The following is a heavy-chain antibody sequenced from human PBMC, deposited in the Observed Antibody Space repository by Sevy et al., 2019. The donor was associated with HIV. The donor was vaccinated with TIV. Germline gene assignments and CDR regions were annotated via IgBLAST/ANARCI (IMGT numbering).Heavy chain of an antibody. J-gene: IGHJ4*02. CDR1: GFTFDDYA. Sequence: GWSLRLSCTTSGFTFDDYAMTWFRQAPGKGLEWVAFITRNSYEAYGGTTDYAASVKGRFIISRDDAKSIAYLQMSSLKTEDTAVYYCTRGLATADTPEYYFDYWGQGTLVTVSS. CDR2: ITRNSYEAYGGTT. V-gene: IGHV3-49*03. D-gene: IGHD5-12*01. CDR3: TRGLATADTPEYYFDY.